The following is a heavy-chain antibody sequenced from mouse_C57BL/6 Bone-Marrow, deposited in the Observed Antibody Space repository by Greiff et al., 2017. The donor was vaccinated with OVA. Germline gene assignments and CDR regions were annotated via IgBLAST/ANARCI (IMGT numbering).Heavy chain of an antibody. Sequence: QVTLKESGPGILQSSQTLSLTCSFSGFSLSTSGMGVSWIRQPSGKGLEWLAHIYWDDDKRYNPSLKSRLTISKDPSRNQVFLKITSVDTAGTATYYCARYDYDGDYYAMDYWGQGTSVTVSS. CDR3: ARYDYDGDYYAMDY. V-gene: IGHV8-12*01. J-gene: IGHJ4*01. CDR2: IYWDDDK. CDR1: GFSLSTSGMG. D-gene: IGHD2-4*01.